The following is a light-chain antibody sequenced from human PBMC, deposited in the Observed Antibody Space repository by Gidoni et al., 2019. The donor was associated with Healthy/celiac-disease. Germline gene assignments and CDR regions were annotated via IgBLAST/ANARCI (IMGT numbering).Light chain of an antibody. Sequence: AIQLTQSPSSLSASVGDRVTITCRASQGISSALAWYQQKPGKAPKLLIYDASSLESGVPSRFSGSGSGTDFTLTISSLQPEDFATYYCQQFNSYLPHTFGQGTKLEIK. V-gene: IGKV1-13*02. CDR1: QGISSA. CDR3: QQFNSYLPHT. CDR2: DAS. J-gene: IGKJ2*01.